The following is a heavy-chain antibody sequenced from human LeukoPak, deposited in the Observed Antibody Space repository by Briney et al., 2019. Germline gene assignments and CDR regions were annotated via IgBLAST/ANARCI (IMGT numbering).Heavy chain of an antibody. J-gene: IGHJ4*02. V-gene: IGHV3-23*01. CDR3: AKSQGTYYYDTSGYYGPYPPIDY. D-gene: IGHD3-22*01. Sequence: GGSLRLSCAASGFTFSSDAMSWGRQAPGKGLEGVSAISGSVGSTYYADSGKCRFTISKDNSKPTLYMQMTRPRAEDTDVYSCAKSQGTYYYDTSGYYGPYPPIDYWGQGTLVTVSS. CDR2: ISGSVGST. CDR1: GFTFSSDA.